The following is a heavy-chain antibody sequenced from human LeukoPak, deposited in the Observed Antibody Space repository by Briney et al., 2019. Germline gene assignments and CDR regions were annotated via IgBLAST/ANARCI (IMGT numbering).Heavy chain of an antibody. J-gene: IGHJ6*02. CDR1: GGTFSSYA. Sequence: GSSVKVSCKASGGTFSSYAISWVRQAPGQGLEWMGGIIPILGTANYAQKFQGRVTITADESTSTAYMELSSLRSEDTAVYYCARGQDGDYVHYYGMDVWGQGTTVTVSS. CDR3: ARGQDGDYVHYYGMDV. D-gene: IGHD4-17*01. V-gene: IGHV1-69*01. CDR2: IIPILGTA.